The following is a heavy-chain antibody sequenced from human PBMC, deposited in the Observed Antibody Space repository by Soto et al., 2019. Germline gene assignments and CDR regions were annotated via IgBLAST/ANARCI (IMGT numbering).Heavy chain of an antibody. Sequence: QVHLVQSGAEVKKPGASVKVSCKASGYTFTSYTIHWVRQAPGQRLEWMGWINAGNDNTKYSQKLQGRVTITGDTSASTAYMEVSSLRSEDTAVYYCARGRGISAALCDSWGQGTLVTVSS. CDR1: GYTFTSYT. D-gene: IGHD6-13*01. V-gene: IGHV1-3*01. J-gene: IGHJ4*02. CDR2: INAGNDNT. CDR3: ARGRGISAALCDS.